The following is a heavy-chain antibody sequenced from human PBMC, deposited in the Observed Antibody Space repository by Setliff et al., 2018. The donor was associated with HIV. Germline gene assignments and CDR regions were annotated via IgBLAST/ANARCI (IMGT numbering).Heavy chain of an antibody. J-gene: IGHJ6*02. CDR3: ARDRCSDINCSAGYGMDV. CDR2: VTHSGTT. V-gene: IGHV4-34*10. D-gene: IGHD2-2*01. Sequence: PSETLSLTCAVYGGSFSGFYWTFIRQSPGKGLEWIGEVTHSGTTTYDPSLKRRITISVDTSKNQFSLKLSSVTAADAAVYYCARDRCSDINCSAGYGMDVWGQGTTVTVSS. CDR1: GGSFSGFY.